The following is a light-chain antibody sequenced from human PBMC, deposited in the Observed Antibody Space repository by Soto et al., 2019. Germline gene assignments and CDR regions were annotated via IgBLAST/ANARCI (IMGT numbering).Light chain of an antibody. V-gene: IGKV3-20*01. CDR1: QSVSSSH. CDR2: GAS. J-gene: IGKJ1*01. CDR3: QQYGSSPRT. Sequence: EIVMTQSPATLSVSPGERATLSCRASQSVSSSHLAWYQQKPGQAPRLLMYGASSRATGIPDRFSGGGSGADFTLTISRLEPEDFAVYYCQQYGSSPRTFGQGTKVDIK.